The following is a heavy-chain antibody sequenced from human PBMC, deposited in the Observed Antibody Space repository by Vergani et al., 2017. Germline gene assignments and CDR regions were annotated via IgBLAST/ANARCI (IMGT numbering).Heavy chain of an antibody. V-gene: IGHV1-3*01. CDR2: INAGNGNT. J-gene: IGHJ4*02. CDR1: GYTFTSYA. Sequence: QVQLVQSGAEVKKPGASVTVSCKASGYTFTSYAMHWVRQAPGQRLKWMGWINAGNGNTKYSQKFQGRVTITRDTSASTAYMELSSLRSEDTALYYCAREDSGSYYNYFDYWGQGTLVTVSS. CDR3: AREDSGSYYNYFDY. D-gene: IGHD1-26*01.